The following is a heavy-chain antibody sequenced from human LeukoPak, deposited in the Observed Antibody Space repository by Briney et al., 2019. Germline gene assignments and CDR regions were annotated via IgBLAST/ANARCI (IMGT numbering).Heavy chain of an antibody. J-gene: IGHJ4*02. CDR3: ARYYYDSSGYPPLFDY. CDR2: MNPNSGNT. CDR1: GYTFTSYD. V-gene: IGHV1-8*01. Sequence: ASVKVSCKASGYTFTSYDINWVRQATGQGLEWMGWMNPNSGNTGYAQKFQGRVTMTRNTSISTVYMELSSLRSEDTAVYYCARYYYDSSGYPPLFDYWGQGTLVTVSS. D-gene: IGHD3-22*01.